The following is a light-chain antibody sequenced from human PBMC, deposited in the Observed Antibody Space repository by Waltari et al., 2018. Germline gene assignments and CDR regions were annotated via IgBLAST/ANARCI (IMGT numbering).Light chain of an antibody. CDR1: QSISSNY. V-gene: IGKV3-11*01. Sequence: EIVLTQSPATLSLSPGERVTLSCRASQSISSNYLAGYQQKPGRAPRLLIYGASNRPPGIPARFSGSGSGTDFTLTISSLEPEDFAVYYCQHRAHWPPDASFGPGAKVEIK. CDR3: QHRAHWPPDAS. J-gene: IGKJ3*01. CDR2: GAS.